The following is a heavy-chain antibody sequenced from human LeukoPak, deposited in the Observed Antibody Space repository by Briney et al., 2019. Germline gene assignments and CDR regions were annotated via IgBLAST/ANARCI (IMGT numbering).Heavy chain of an antibody. D-gene: IGHD3-22*01. CDR2: ISYDGSNK. CDR1: GFTFSSYA. Sequence: GRSLRPSCAASGFTFSSYAMHWVRQAPGKGLEWVAVISYDGSNKYYADSVKGRFTISRDNSKNTLYLQMNSLRAEDTAVYYCAQTDSSGYYQRFDYWGQGTLVTVSS. V-gene: IGHV3-30-3*01. J-gene: IGHJ4*02. CDR3: AQTDSSGYYQRFDY.